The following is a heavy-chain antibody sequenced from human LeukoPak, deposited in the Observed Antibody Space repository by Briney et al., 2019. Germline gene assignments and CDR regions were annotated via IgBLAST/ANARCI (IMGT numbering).Heavy chain of an antibody. D-gene: IGHD1-14*01. J-gene: IGHJ4*02. Sequence: GGSLRLSCAASGFTFSTYWMSWVRQAPGKGLEWVADIKEDGSQKHYVASVKGRFTISRDNAKSSLYLQMNNLRAEDTAVYYCARSPLRRSDSWGQGTLVIVSS. CDR2: IKEDGSQK. V-gene: IGHV3-7*01. CDR1: GFTFSTYW. CDR3: ARSPLRRSDS.